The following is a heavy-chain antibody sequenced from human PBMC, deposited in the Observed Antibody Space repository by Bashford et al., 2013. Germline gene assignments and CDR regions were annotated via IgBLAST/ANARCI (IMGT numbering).Heavy chain of an antibody. V-gene: IGHV1-46*01. Sequence: ASVKVSCKASGYTFTSYVYELGATRPLDKGLSGWECINLVGDTTSYAQKFQGRVTMTRDTSTSTVYMELNSLRAEDTAVYYCARAQKVATITAYGYGRRGAKGTTVTVSS. CDR2: INLVGDTT. J-gene: IGHJ6*04. D-gene: IGHD5-12*01. CDR1: GYTFTSYV. CDR3: ARAQKVATITAYGYGRR.